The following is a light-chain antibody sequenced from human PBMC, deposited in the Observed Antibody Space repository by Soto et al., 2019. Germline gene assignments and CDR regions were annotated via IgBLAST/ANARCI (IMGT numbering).Light chain of an antibody. CDR1: RGLLHSNGYNY. V-gene: IGKV2-28*01. CDR3: MQPLQSWT. Sequence: DIVMTQSSLSLPVTPGEPASISCRSSRGLLHSNGYNYLDWYLQKPGQSPQLLIYSGSNRASGVHDRFSGSGSGTDFTLKIRRVEAEDVGVYYCMQPLQSWTXGQGTKVDIK. CDR2: SGS. J-gene: IGKJ1*01.